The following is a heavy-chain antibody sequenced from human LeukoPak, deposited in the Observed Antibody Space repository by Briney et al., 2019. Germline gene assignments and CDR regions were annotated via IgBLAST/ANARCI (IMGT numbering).Heavy chain of an antibody. V-gene: IGHV4-38-2*02. CDR1: GYFISSGYY. Sequence: SETLSLTCTVSGYFISSGYYWGWIRQPPGKGLEWIGSIYHSGSTYYNPSLKSRVTISVDTSKNQFSLKLSSVTAADTAMYYCARDNDQLGLDPFDYWGQGTLVTVSS. CDR3: ARDNDQLGLDPFDY. D-gene: IGHD1-1*01. CDR2: IYHSGST. J-gene: IGHJ4*02.